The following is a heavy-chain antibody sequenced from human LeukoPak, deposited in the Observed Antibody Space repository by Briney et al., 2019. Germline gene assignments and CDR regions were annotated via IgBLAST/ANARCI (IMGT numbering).Heavy chain of an antibody. CDR2: ISSSGSTI. Sequence: GGSLRLCRAASGFTFRDYYMSWIRQAPGKGLEWVSYISSSGSTIYYADSVKGRFTISRDNAKNSLYLQMNSLRAEDTAVYYCARDRDYGDYGDYWGQGTLVTVSS. CDR3: ARDRDYGDYGDY. J-gene: IGHJ4*02. CDR1: GFTFRDYY. D-gene: IGHD4-17*01. V-gene: IGHV3-11*01.